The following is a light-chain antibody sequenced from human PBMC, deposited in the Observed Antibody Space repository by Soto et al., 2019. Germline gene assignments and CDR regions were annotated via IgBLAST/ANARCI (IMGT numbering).Light chain of an antibody. J-gene: IGKJ1*01. CDR3: QQYQNLWT. V-gene: IGKV3-15*01. CDR2: GAS. Sequence: EIVMTQSPATLSVSPGERATLSCRASQSVSSNLAWYQQKPGQAPRLLIYGASTRATGIPARFSGSGSGTEFTLTISSLHSEDFAVYYCQQYQNLWTFGQGTKVEIK. CDR1: QSVSSN.